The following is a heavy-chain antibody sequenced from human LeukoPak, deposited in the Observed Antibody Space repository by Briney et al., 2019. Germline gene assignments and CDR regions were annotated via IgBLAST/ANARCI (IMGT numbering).Heavy chain of an antibody. D-gene: IGHD6-13*01. CDR2: MNPNSGNT. CDR3: AIHQYSSSWTLFDY. Sequence: ASVTVSCKASGYTFTSYDINWVRQATGQGLEWMGWMNPNSGNTGYAQKFQGRVTMTRNTSISTAYMELSSLRSEDTAVYYCAIHQYSSSWTLFDYWGQGTLVTVSS. CDR1: GYTFTSYD. J-gene: IGHJ4*02. V-gene: IGHV1-8*01.